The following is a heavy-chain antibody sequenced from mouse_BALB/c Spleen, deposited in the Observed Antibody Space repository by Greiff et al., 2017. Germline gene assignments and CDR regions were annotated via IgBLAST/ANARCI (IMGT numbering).Heavy chain of an antibody. V-gene: IGHV5-17*02. J-gene: IGHJ4*01. D-gene: IGHD2-4*01. CDR1: GFTFSSFG. CDR3: ARYPPYDYDGSYAMDY. Sequence: EVQVVESGGGLVQPGGSRKLSCAASGFTFSSFGMHWVRQAPEKGLEWVAYISSGSSTIYYADTVKGRFTISRDNPKNTLFLQMTSLRSEDTAMYYCARYPPYDYDGSYAMDYWGQGTSVTVSS. CDR2: ISSGSSTI.